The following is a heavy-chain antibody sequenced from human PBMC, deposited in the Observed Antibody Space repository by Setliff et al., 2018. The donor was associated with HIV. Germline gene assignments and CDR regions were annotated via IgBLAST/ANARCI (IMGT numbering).Heavy chain of an antibody. V-gene: IGHV4-39*06. CDR1: DGSMTSGSYY. D-gene: IGHD2-2*01. CDR2: VYYSGTT. J-gene: IGHJ4*02. Sequence: LSLTCSVSDGSMTSGSYYWGWIRQPPGKGLEWIGSVYYSGTTYYNPSLKSRLRMSVDASKNQFTLKVISMTAADTAVYYCARLSCSSNSCPFDYWVQGTLVTVSS. CDR3: ARLSCSSNSCPFDY.